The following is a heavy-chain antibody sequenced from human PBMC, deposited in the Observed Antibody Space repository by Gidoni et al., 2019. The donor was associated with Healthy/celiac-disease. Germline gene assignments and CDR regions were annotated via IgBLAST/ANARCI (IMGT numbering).Heavy chain of an antibody. CDR2: ISGSGGST. CDR1: GFTFSRYA. Sequence: EVQLLESGGGLVQPGGSLRLSCAASGFTFSRYAMSWVRQAPGKGLEWVYAISGSGGSTYYADSVKGRFTISRDNSKNTLYLQMNSLRAEDTAVYYCANPEGGGLPRRVAFDIWGQGTMVTVSS. D-gene: IGHD2-15*01. V-gene: IGHV3-23*01. CDR3: ANPEGGGLPRRVAFDI. J-gene: IGHJ3*02.